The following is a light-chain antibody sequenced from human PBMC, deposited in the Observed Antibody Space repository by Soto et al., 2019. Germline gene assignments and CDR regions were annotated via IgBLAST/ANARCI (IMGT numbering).Light chain of an antibody. J-gene: IGKJ4*01. V-gene: IGKV3-20*01. CDR1: QSVSSNF. Sequence: EIVLTQSPGTLSLSPVERATLSCRASQSVSSNFLAWYQEKPGQAPRLLIYGASSRATGIPDRFSGSGSGTDFTLTISRLEPEDFAVYYCQQFSSYPLTFGGGTKV. CDR2: GAS. CDR3: QQFSSYPLT.